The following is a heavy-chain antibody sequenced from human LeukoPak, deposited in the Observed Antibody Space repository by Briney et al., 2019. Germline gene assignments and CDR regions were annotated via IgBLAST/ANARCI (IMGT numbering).Heavy chain of an antibody. Sequence: GGSLRLSCAASGFTFSSYAMSRVRQAPGKGLEWVSAISGSGGSTYYADSVKGRFTISRDNSKNTLYLQMNSLRAEDTAVYYCAKDRFGVVTKLGYWGQGTLVTVSS. J-gene: IGHJ4*02. D-gene: IGHD3-3*01. V-gene: IGHV3-23*01. CDR1: GFTFSSYA. CDR3: AKDRFGVVTKLGY. CDR2: ISGSGGST.